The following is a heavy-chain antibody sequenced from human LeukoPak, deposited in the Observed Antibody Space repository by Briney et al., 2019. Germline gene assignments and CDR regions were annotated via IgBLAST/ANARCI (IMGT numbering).Heavy chain of an antibody. CDR2: INHSGST. CDR1: GGSFSGYY. D-gene: IGHD3-3*01. CDR3: ARRIFGVVPRNWYFDL. Sequence: SETLSLTCAVYGGSFSGYYWSWIRQPPGKGLEWIGEINHSGSTNYNPSLKSRVTISVDTSKNQISLKLSSVTAADTAVYYCARRIFGVVPRNWYFDLWGRGTLVTVSS. V-gene: IGHV4-34*01. J-gene: IGHJ2*01.